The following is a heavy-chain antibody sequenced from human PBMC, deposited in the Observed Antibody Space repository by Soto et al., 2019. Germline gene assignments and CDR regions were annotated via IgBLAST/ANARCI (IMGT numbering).Heavy chain of an antibody. CDR2: IYPGDSDT. J-gene: IGHJ6*02. Sequence: LKISCKGSGYTFTNYWIGWVRQMPGKGLEWMGIIYPGDSDTKYNPSFQGQVTISADKSITTTYLQWSSLKASDTAIYYCAASIFYYGMDVWGQGTTVTVSS. CDR1: GYTFTNYW. V-gene: IGHV5-51*01. CDR3: AASIFYYGMDV.